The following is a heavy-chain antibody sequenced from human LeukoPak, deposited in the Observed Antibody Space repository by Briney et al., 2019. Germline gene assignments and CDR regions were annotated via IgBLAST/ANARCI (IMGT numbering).Heavy chain of an antibody. CDR2: IKSKTDGGTT. CDR3: TTDPTSAAGTGY. CDR1: GFTFSNAW. D-gene: IGHD6-13*01. J-gene: IGHJ4*02. V-gene: IGHV3-15*01. Sequence: GGSLRLSCAASGFTFSNAWMSWVRQAPGKGLGWVGRIKSKTDGGTTDYAAPVKGRFTISRDDSKNTLYLQMNNLKTEDTAVYSFTTDPTSAAGTGYWGQGTLVTVSS.